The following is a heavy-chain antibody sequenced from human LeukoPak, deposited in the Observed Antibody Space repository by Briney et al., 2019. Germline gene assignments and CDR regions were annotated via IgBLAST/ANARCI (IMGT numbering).Heavy chain of an antibody. V-gene: IGHV4-39*01. Sequence: SETLSLTCTVSGGSISSSSYYWGWIRQPPGKGLEWIGSIYYSGNTYYNPSLKSRVTISVDTSKNQFSLKLSSVTAADTAVYYCAITVEQLRKNWFDPWGQATLVTVSS. D-gene: IGHD2-2*01. J-gene: IGHJ5*02. CDR2: IYYSGNT. CDR3: AITVEQLRKNWFDP. CDR1: GGSISSSSYY.